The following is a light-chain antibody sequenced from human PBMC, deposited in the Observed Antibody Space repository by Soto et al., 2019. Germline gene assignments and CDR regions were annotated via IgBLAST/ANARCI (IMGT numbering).Light chain of an antibody. CDR3: QQYNNWPLT. CDR1: QSVSSN. J-gene: IGKJ4*01. CDR2: GAS. V-gene: IGKV3-15*01. Sequence: EIVMTQSPATLSVCLGERATLSCRASQSVSSNLAWYQQKPGQAPRLLIYGASTRATGIPARFSGSGAGTEFTLTISSLQSEDFAVHYCQQYNNWPLTFGGGTKVEIK.